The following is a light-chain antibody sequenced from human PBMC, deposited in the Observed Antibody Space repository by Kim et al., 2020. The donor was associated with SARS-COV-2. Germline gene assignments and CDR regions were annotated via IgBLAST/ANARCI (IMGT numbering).Light chain of an antibody. CDR2: DAT. CDR1: QTIKNR. J-gene: IGKJ1*01. V-gene: IGKV3-15*01. CDR3: QQSNNWPPLT. Sequence: SPGDRVTLSCRASQTIKNRLVWYQHKPGQAPRLLIYDATTRATGIPARFIGSGSETDFTLTISNLQSEDFAVYYCQQSNNWPPLTFGQGTKVDIK.